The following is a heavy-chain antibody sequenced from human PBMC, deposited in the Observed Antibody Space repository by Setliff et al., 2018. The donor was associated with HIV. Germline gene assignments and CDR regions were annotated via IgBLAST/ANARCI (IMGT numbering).Heavy chain of an antibody. CDR1: GYTLTTYG. CDR2: INTETGNP. Sequence: GASVKVSCKASGYTLTTYGISWVRQAPEQGLEWMGWINTETGNPMYAQGFTGRFVFSLDTSVSTAYLQINSLKTEDTAMYYCARVGSYWSTFDYWGQGALVTVSS. J-gene: IGHJ4*02. V-gene: IGHV7-4-1*02. CDR3: ARVGSYWSTFDY. D-gene: IGHD1-26*01.